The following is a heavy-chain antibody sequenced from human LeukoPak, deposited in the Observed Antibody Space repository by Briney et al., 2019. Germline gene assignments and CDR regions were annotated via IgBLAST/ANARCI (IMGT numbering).Heavy chain of an antibody. CDR1: GFTFSSYW. J-gene: IGHJ3*02. D-gene: IGHD6-19*01. CDR3: ARERWLVQGFAFDI. Sequence: GGSLRLSCAASGFTFSSYWMTWVRQAPGKGLEWVANIKQDGNEKYYVDSVKGRFTISRDNAKNSLYLQMNSLRAEDMAVYYCARERWLVQGFAFDIWGQGTMVTVSS. V-gene: IGHV3-7*01. CDR2: IKQDGNEK.